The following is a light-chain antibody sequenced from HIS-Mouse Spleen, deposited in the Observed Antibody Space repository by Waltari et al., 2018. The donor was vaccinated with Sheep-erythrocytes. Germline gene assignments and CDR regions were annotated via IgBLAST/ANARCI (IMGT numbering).Light chain of an antibody. V-gene: IGLV2-11*01. J-gene: IGLJ1*01. CDR1: SSDVGGYNY. CDR2: DVS. Sequence: QSALTQPRSVSGSPGQSVTISCTGTSSDVGGYNYVSWYQHNPGKAPKPMIYDVSKRPSGGPDRFSGSKSGNTSSLTISGLQAEDEADYYCCSYAGSYNHVFATGTKVTVL. CDR3: CSYAGSYNHV.